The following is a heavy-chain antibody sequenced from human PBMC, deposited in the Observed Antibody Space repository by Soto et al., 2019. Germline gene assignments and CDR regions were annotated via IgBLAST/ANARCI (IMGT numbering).Heavy chain of an antibody. CDR1: GFTFSGSA. CDR2: IRSKPNNHAT. J-gene: IGHJ6*03. CDR3: SRQASDFWSGKPQYYMDV. Sequence: EVKLVESGAGLVQPGGSLKLSCAASGFTFSGSAMHWVRQASGKGLEWVGRIRSKPNNHATAYGASVKGRFTISSDDSMNTAYLQMNSLNTEDMAVYYCSRQASDFWSGKPQYYMDVWGKGTTITVSS. D-gene: IGHD3-3*01. V-gene: IGHV3-73*01.